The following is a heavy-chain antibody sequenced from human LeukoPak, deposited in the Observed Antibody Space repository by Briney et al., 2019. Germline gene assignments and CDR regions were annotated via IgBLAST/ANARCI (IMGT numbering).Heavy chain of an antibody. CDR3: ARARWTSTVTTYYFDY. Sequence: ASVKVSCKASGYSFTNYAIQWVRQAPGQRLDWMGWIDAGNGRTKYSQNFQGRVTITRDTSASTAYMELSSLRSEDTAVYYCARARWTSTVTTYYFDYWGQGTLVTVSS. V-gene: IGHV1-3*01. CDR2: IDAGNGRT. J-gene: IGHJ4*02. CDR1: GYSFTNYA. D-gene: IGHD4-17*01.